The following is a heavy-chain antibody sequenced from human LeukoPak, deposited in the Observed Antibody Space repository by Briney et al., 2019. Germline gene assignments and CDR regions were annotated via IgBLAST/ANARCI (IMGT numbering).Heavy chain of an antibody. Sequence: TGGSLRLSCAGSGVSFSDYAMSWVRQAPGKGLEWVSGLSGRDGSTYYADSVKGRFTISRDSSKNTLYLQMNSLRAEDTAVYYCATDPGTMIVVPWGQGTLVTVSS. CDR2: LSGRDGST. D-gene: IGHD3-22*01. CDR3: ATDPGTMIVVP. CDR1: GVSFSDYA. V-gene: IGHV3-23*01. J-gene: IGHJ4*02.